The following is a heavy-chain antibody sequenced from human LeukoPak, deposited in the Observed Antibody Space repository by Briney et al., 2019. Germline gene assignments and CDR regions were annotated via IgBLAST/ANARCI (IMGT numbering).Heavy chain of an antibody. CDR2: INHSGST. J-gene: IGHJ5*02. D-gene: IGHD5-12*01. CDR3: ARGPPFVSRYHSNWFDP. V-gene: IGHV4-34*01. Sequence: SETLSLTCAVYGGSFSGYYWSWIRQPPGKGLEWIGEINHSGSTNYSPSLKSRVTISVDTSKNQFSLKLSSVTAADTAVYYCARGPPFVSRYHSNWFDPWGQGTLVTVSS. CDR1: GGSFSGYY.